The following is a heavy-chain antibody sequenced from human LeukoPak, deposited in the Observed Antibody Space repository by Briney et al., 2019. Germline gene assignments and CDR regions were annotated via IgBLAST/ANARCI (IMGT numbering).Heavy chain of an antibody. Sequence: ASVKVSCKTSGYNFVYYYIHWVRQAPGQGLEWMGILNPSSGTTTYAQKFQGRVTMTRDTATSTAYMELSSLISEDTAVYYCVRTPYTSGSYFPPDYWGQGTRVTVSS. CDR2: LNPSSGTT. D-gene: IGHD3-22*01. CDR1: GYNFVYYY. CDR3: VRTPYTSGSYFPPDY. V-gene: IGHV1-46*01. J-gene: IGHJ4*02.